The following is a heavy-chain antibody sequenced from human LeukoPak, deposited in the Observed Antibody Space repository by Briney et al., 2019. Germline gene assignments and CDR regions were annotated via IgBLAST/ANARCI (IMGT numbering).Heavy chain of an antibody. V-gene: IGHV3-23*01. CDR1: GFTFSSYA. D-gene: IGHD5-24*01. CDR3: AKDLRWLQYGY. J-gene: IGHJ4*02. CDR2: ISGSGGST. Sequence: GASLRLSCAASGFTFSSYAMSWVRQAPGMGLEWVSAISGSGGSTYYADSVKGRFTISRDNSKNTLYLQMNSLRAEDTAVYYCAKDLRWLQYGYWGQGTLVTVSS.